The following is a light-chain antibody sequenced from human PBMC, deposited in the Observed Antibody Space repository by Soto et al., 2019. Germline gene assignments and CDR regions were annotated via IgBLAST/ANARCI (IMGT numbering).Light chain of an antibody. Sequence: QSVLTQPPSVSGAPGQRVTTSCTGSSSNIGAGYAVHWYQQLPGTAPKLLIYSNTIRPSGVPDRFSGSKSGTSASLAITGLQAEDEADYYCQSFDSSLIAYVFGTGTKVTVL. V-gene: IGLV1-40*01. CDR3: QSFDSSLIAYV. J-gene: IGLJ1*01. CDR1: SSNIGAGYA. CDR2: SNT.